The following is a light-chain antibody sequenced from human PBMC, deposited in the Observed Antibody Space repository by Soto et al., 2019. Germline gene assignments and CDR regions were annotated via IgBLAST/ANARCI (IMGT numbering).Light chain of an antibody. CDR2: EDN. J-gene: IGLJ2*01. CDR3: QSYDSSNQVV. V-gene: IGLV6-57*04. Sequence: NFMLTQPHSVSESPGKTVTISCTRSSGSIASNYVQWYQQRPGSAPTTVIYEDNPRPSGVPDRFSGSIDSSSNSASLTSSGLETDDEADDYCQSYDSSNQVVFGGGTKLTVL. CDR1: SGSIASNY.